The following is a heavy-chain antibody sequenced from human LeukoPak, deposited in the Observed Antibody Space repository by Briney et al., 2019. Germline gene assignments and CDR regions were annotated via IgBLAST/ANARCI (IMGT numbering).Heavy chain of an antibody. CDR2: IIPIFGTA. D-gene: IGHD2-2*02. Sequence: SVKVSCKASGGTFSSYAISWVRQAPGQGLEWMGGIIPIFGTANYAQKFQGRVTITADESTSTAYMELSSLRSEDTAVYYCAIVVVPAAILGGGHYYYYYMDVWGKGTTVTVSS. CDR1: GGTFSSYA. CDR3: AIVVVPAAILGGGHYYYYYMDV. J-gene: IGHJ6*03. V-gene: IGHV1-69*01.